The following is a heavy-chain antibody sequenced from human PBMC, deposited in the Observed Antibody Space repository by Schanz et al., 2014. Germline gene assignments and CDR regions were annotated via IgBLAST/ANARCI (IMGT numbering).Heavy chain of an antibody. CDR1: GFSLDIFA. D-gene: IGHD1-26*01. V-gene: IGHV3-23*01. CDR2: FNDGGVNK. J-gene: IGHJ4*02. Sequence: EVHLLESGGGLVEPGGSLRLSCATSGFSLDIFAVSWVRQAPGKGLEWVSSFNDGGVNKYYADSVKGRFTMSRDNAKNSVFLQMNSLRAEDTAVYYCARDHTTESYYSAGPPIDYWGQGTLVTVSS. CDR3: ARDHTTESYYSAGPPIDY.